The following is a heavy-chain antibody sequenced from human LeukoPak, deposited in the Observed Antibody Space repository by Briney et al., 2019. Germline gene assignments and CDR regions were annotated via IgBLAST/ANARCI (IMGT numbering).Heavy chain of an antibody. D-gene: IGHD1-26*01. CDR1: GFTFSSYG. CDR2: ISYDGSNK. V-gene: IGHV3-30*18. Sequence: GGSLRLSCAASGFTFSSYGMHWARQAPGKGLEWVAVISYDGSNKYYADSVKGRFTISRDNSKNTLYLQMSSLRAEDTAVYYCAKSGGSSPYGMDVWGQGTTVTVSS. J-gene: IGHJ6*02. CDR3: AKSGGSSPYGMDV.